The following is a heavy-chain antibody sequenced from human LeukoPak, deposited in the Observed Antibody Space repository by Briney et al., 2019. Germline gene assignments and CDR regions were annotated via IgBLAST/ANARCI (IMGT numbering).Heavy chain of an antibody. D-gene: IGHD2/OR15-2a*01. CDR2: IYYSGST. V-gene: IGHV4-39*07. CDR1: GGSISSSSYY. Sequence: PSETLSLTCTVSGGSISSSSYYWGWIRQPPGKGLEWIGSIYYSGSTYYNPSLKSRVTISVDTSKNQFSLKLSSVTAADTAVYYCAREVTYAFDIWGQGTMVTVSS. CDR3: AREVTYAFDI. J-gene: IGHJ3*02.